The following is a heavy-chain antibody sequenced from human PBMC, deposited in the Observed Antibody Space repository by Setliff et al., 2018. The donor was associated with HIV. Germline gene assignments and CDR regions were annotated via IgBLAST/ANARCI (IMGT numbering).Heavy chain of an antibody. Sequence: PGGSLRLSCAASGFTFNKAWMNWVRQAPGKGLEWVSSISSSGSYIYYAASLKGRFTITRDNARNSLYLQMNSLRAEDSAVYYCARGDQTGYYTTYYYYMDVWGLGTTVTVSS. J-gene: IGHJ6*03. CDR3: ARGDQTGYYTTYYYYMDV. CDR2: ISSSGSYI. D-gene: IGHD3-9*01. CDR1: GFTFNKAW. V-gene: IGHV3-21*01.